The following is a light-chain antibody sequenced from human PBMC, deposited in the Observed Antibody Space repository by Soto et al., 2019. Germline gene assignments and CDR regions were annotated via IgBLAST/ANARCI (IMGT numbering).Light chain of an antibody. J-gene: IGKJ5*01. CDR1: RSVLYSSNNKNY. CDR2: WAS. CDR3: QQYYSTPRI. V-gene: IGKV4-1*01. Sequence: DIVMTQSPDSLAVSLGERATINCKSSRSVLYSSNNKNYLAWYQQKPGQPPKLLIYWASTRESGVPDRFSGSGSGTDFTLTISSLQAEDVAVYYCQQYYSTPRIFGQGTRLEIK.